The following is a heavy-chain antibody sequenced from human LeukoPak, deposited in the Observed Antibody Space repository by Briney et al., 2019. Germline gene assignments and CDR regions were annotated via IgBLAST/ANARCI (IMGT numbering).Heavy chain of an antibody. CDR2: ISNNGGYT. J-gene: IGHJ4*02. CDR1: GFTFSSSA. V-gene: IGHV3-23*01. D-gene: IGHD2-15*01. CDR3: AKQLGYCSDGSCYFPY. Sequence: GGSLRLSCAASGFTFSSSAMSWVRQDPGKRLEWVSAISNNGGYTYYADSVQGRSTISRDNSRSTLCLQMNSLRAEDTAVYYCAKQLGYCSDGSCYFPYWGQGTLVTVSS.